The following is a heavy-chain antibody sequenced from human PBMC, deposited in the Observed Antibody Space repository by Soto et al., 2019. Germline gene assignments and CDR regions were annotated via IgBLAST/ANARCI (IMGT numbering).Heavy chain of an antibody. D-gene: IGHD3-10*01. V-gene: IGHV4-31*03. Sequence: SETLSLTCTVSGGSISSGGYYWSWIRQHPGKGLEWIGYIYYSGSTYYNPSLKSRVTISVDTSKNQFSLKLSSVTAADTAVYYCARDAYYYGSGSPTLDYWGQGTLVTAPQ. J-gene: IGHJ4*02. CDR1: GGSISSGGYY. CDR2: IYYSGST. CDR3: ARDAYYYGSGSPTLDY.